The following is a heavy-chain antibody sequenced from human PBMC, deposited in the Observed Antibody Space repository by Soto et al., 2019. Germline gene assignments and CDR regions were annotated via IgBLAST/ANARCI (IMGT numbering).Heavy chain of an antibody. CDR3: ARIPYDNSGTIFDY. J-gene: IGHJ4*02. V-gene: IGHV3-53*01. D-gene: IGHD3-22*01. CDR2: IYAGTIT. Sequence: PGGSLRLSCAVSGITVSSYYMSWVRQAAGKGLEWVSVIYAGTITYYADPVKGRFTIYRDNSKNTLNLEMNSLRVEDTAVYYCARIPYDNSGTIFDYWGQGTLVTVSS. CDR1: GITVSSYY.